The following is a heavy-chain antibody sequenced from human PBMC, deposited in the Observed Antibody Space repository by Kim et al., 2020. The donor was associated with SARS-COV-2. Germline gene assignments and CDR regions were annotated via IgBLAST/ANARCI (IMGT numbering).Heavy chain of an antibody. CDR3: TTDGTLPITMVRGKIFDY. V-gene: IGHV3-15*01. D-gene: IGHD3-10*01. J-gene: IGHJ4*02. CDR2: IKSKTDGGTT. CDR1: GFTFSNAW. Sequence: GGSLRLSWAASGFTFSNAWMSWVRQAPGKGLEWVGRIKSKTDGGTTDYAAPVKGRFTISRDDSKNTLYLQMNSLKTEDTAVYYCTTDGTLPITMVRGKIFDYWGQGTLVTVSS.